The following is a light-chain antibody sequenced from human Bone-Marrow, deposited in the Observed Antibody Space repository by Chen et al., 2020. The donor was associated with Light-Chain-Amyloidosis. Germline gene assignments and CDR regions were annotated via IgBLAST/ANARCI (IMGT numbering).Light chain of an antibody. J-gene: IGKJ4*01. V-gene: IGKV3-20*01. CDR1: QTISSNY. CDR2: GSS. CDR3: KQYGTSPLT. Sequence: EIVFTQSPGTLSLSPGEGANLSCRASQTISSNYLTWYQRKFGQAPRLLIYGSSSRATGIPDRFTGSGSGTDFTLTINRLEPEDFAMYYCKQYGTSPLTFGGGTKVEIK.